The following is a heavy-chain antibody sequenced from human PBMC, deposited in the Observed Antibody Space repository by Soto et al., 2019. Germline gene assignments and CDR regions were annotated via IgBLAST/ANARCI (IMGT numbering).Heavy chain of an antibody. Sequence: QVTLKESGPVLVKPTETLTLTCTVSGFSLSNARRGVSWIRXXXXXXXXXLAHIFSNDEKSYSTSLKSRLTISKDTSKSQVVLTMTNMDPVDTATYYCARPIVGATERVFSFDIWGQGTMVTVSS. J-gene: IGHJ3*02. CDR3: ARPIVGATERVFSFDI. CDR2: IFSNDEK. V-gene: IGHV2-26*01. CDR1: GFSLSNARRG. D-gene: IGHD1-26*01.